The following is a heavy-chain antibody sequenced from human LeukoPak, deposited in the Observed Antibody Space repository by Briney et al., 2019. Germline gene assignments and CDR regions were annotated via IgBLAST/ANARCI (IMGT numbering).Heavy chain of an antibody. CDR1: GGSISSYY. J-gene: IGHJ5*02. V-gene: IGHV4-59*12. D-gene: IGHD6-13*01. CDR2: IYYSGST. Sequence: SETLSLTCTVSGGSISSYYWSWIRQPPGKGLEWIGYIYYSGSTNYNPSLKSRVTISVDTSKNQFSLKLSSVTAADTAVYYCARGQGAIAAAGTRWFDPWGQGTLVTVSS. CDR3: ARGQGAIAAAGTRWFDP.